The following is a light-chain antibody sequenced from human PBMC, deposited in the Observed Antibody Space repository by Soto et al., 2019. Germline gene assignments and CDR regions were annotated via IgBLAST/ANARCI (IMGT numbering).Light chain of an antibody. Sequence: DIQMTQSPCTLSASVGDTVAVTCRASQSVSGWLAWYQQKPGTAPNLLISTASSLHGGVPARFSGSGSRTDFTLTISSLQPEDFATYSCQQSNGPPFTFGPGTRVDF. CDR1: QSVSGW. CDR3: QQSNGPPFT. J-gene: IGKJ3*01. V-gene: IGKV1-39*01. CDR2: TAS.